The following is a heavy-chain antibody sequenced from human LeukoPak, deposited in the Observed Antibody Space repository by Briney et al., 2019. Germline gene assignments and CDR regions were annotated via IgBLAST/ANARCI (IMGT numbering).Heavy chain of an antibody. CDR2: IYYSGST. CDR3: ARNVHSGSYYGLSWCDL. D-gene: IGHD1-26*01. V-gene: IGHV4-39*01. J-gene: IGHJ5*02. CDR1: GGSISSSGYY. Sequence: PSETLSLTCTVSGGSISSSGYYWGWIRQPPGKGREWIAGIYYSGSTYYNPSLKSRVTISVATSKNQLSLKLSSLTAADTAVYSCARNVHSGSYYGLSWCDLSGQERLVTASS.